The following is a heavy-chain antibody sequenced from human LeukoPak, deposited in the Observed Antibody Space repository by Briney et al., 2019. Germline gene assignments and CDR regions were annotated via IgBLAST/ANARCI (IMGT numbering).Heavy chain of an antibody. Sequence: ASVKVSCKTSGYTFTYYGINWVRQAPGQGLEWMGWISGYNGNTKYAQKFQGRVTMTTDTFTNTAYMELRSLRSDDTAMYYCARDKSPIRSRSGSESSPLDNWGQRTLVFVSS. D-gene: IGHD6-19*01. CDR3: ARDKSPIRSRSGSESSPLDN. V-gene: IGHV1-18*04. J-gene: IGHJ4*02. CDR2: ISGYNGNT. CDR1: GYTFTYYG.